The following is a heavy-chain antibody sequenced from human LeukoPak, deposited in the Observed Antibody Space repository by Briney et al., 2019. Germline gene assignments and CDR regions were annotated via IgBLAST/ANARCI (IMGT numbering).Heavy chain of an antibody. J-gene: IGHJ4*02. CDR1: GFSFSSYA. V-gene: IGHV3-23*01. Sequence: GGSLRLSCAASGFSFSSYAMSWVRQAPGKGLEWVSAISGTGVGTYYADSVKGRFTISRDNSKKTLFLQMRSLRAEDTAVYYCAKARTYYYDSSRYYLDFWGQGTLVTVSS. CDR2: ISGTGVGT. D-gene: IGHD3-22*01. CDR3: AKARTYYYDSSRYYLDF.